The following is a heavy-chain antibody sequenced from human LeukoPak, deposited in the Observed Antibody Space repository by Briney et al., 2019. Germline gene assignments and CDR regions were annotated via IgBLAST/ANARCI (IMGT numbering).Heavy chain of an antibody. CDR1: GYTFTSYG. J-gene: IGHJ4*02. V-gene: IGHV1-18*01. D-gene: IGHD6-13*01. Sequence: ASVKVSCKASGYTFTSYGISWVRQAPGQGLEWMGWISAYNGNTNYAQKLQGRVTMTTDTSTSTAYMELRSLRSDDTAVYYCARDRWSIAAAGDPNINDYWGQGTLVTVSS. CDR3: ARDRWSIAAAGDPNINDY. CDR2: ISAYNGNT.